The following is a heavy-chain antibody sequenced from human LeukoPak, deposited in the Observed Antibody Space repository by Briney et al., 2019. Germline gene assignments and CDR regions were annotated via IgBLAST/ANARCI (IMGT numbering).Heavy chain of an antibody. CDR2: ISYDGSNK. CDR1: GFTFSSYG. J-gene: IGHJ6*02. D-gene: IGHD3-3*01. Sequence: GGSLRLSCAASGFTFSSYGMHWVRQAPGKGLEWVAVISYDGSNKYCADSVKGRFTISRDNSKNTLYLQMNSLRAEDTAVYYCAKGVRFLEWLPTGMDVWGQGTTVTVSS. CDR3: AKGVRFLEWLPTGMDV. V-gene: IGHV3-30*18.